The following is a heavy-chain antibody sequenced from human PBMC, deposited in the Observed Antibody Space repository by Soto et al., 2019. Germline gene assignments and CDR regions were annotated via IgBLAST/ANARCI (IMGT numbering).Heavy chain of an antibody. CDR3: ARDTGFWNYDSSGYYPGWFDP. CDR2: IYYSGST. D-gene: IGHD3-22*01. CDR1: GGSISSYY. J-gene: IGHJ5*02. Sequence: PSETLSLTCTVSGGSISSYYWSWIRQPPGKGLEWIGYIYYSGSTNYNPSLKSRVTISVDTSKNQFSLKLSSVTAADTAVYYCARDTGFWNYDSSGYYPGWFDPWGQGTLVTVSS. V-gene: IGHV4-59*01.